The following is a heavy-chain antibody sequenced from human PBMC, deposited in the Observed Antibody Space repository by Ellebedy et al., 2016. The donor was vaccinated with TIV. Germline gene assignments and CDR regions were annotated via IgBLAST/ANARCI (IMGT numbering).Heavy chain of an antibody. D-gene: IGHD6-13*01. Sequence: ASVKVSCKASGYTFTGYYMHWVRQAPGQGLEWMGWINPNTGGTTYAQKFQGRVTMTRDTSISKAYMELSRLRSDDTAIYYCAKLSAIGKAGTYNYHSMDVWGPGTKVTVSS. J-gene: IGHJ6*02. V-gene: IGHV1-2*02. CDR1: GYTFTGYY. CDR2: INPNTGGT. CDR3: AKLSAIGKAGTYNYHSMDV.